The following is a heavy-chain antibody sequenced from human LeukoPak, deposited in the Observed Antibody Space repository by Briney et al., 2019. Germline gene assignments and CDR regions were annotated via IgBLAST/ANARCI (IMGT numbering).Heavy chain of an antibody. CDR1: GFTLSSYA. Sequence: PGASLRPSCAASGFTLSSYAITWVRQAPGKGLEWVSAVSGSGGNTSYADSVKGRFTISRDNSKNTLYLQMNSLRAEDTAVYYCAKDRSSGWYTTLDYWGQGVLVTVSS. CDR3: AKDRSSGWYTTLDY. J-gene: IGHJ4*02. V-gene: IGHV3-23*01. D-gene: IGHD6-19*01. CDR2: VSGSGGNT.